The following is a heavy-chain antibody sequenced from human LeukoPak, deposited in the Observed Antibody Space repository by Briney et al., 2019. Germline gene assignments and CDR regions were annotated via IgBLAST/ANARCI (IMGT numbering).Heavy chain of an antibody. Sequence: ASVKVSCKASGGTFSSYATSWVRQAPGQGLEWMGGIIPIFGTANYAQKFQGRVTITADESTSTAYMELSSLRSEDTAVYYCARERLGYCSSTSCYRDAFDIWGQGTMVTVSS. V-gene: IGHV1-69*13. D-gene: IGHD2-2*01. CDR3: ARERLGYCSSTSCYRDAFDI. J-gene: IGHJ3*02. CDR2: IIPIFGTA. CDR1: GGTFSSYA.